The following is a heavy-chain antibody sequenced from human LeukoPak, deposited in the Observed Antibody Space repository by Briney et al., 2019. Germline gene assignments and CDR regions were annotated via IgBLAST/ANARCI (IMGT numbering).Heavy chain of an antibody. CDR3: ARDYYDSSGYFYPNAFDI. V-gene: IGHV3-48*02. Sequence: TGGSLRLSCAASGFTFSTYSMNWVRQAPGEGLEWISYISSSSRTIYYADSVEGRFTISSDNAKNSLYLQMNSLRDEDTAVYYCARDYYDSSGYFYPNAFDIWGQGTMVTVSS. CDR2: ISSSSRTI. J-gene: IGHJ3*02. D-gene: IGHD3-22*01. CDR1: GFTFSTYS.